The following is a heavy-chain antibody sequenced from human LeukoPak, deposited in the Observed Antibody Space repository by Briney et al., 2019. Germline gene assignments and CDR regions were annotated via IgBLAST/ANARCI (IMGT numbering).Heavy chain of an antibody. D-gene: IGHD3-3*01. CDR2: IYTSGST. Sequence: SETLSLTCTVSGGSISSYYWSWIRQPAGKGLEWIGRIYTSGSTNYNPSLKSRVTMSVDTSKNQFSLKLSSVTAADTAVYCCARDRPFGVVIIPTWFDPWGQGTLVTVSS. J-gene: IGHJ5*02. CDR1: GGSISSYY. CDR3: ARDRPFGVVIIPTWFDP. V-gene: IGHV4-4*07.